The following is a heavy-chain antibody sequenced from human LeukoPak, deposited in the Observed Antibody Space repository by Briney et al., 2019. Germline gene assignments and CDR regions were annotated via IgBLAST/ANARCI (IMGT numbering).Heavy chain of an antibody. CDR1: GFTFSSYA. D-gene: IGHD2-15*01. J-gene: IGHJ4*02. Sequence: GGSLRLSCAAPGFTFSSYAMSWVRQAPGKGLEWVSAISGSGGSTYYADSVKGRFTISRDNSKNTLYLQMNSLRAEDTAVYYCAKDRCSGGSCYSGFDYWGQGTLVTVSS. V-gene: IGHV3-23*01. CDR3: AKDRCSGGSCYSGFDY. CDR2: ISGSGGST.